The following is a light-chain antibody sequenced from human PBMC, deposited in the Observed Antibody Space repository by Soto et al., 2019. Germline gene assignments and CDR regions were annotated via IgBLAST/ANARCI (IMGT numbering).Light chain of an antibody. V-gene: IGLV1-44*01. CDR1: SSNNGSNT. CDR3: AAWDDSLNAHNYV. Sequence: QSVLTQPPSASGTPGQRVTISCSGSSSNNGSNTVNWYQQLPGTAPKLLIYSNNQRPSGVPYRFSGSKSGTSASLAISGLQSEDEADYYCAAWDDSLNAHNYVFGTGT. CDR2: SNN. J-gene: IGLJ1*01.